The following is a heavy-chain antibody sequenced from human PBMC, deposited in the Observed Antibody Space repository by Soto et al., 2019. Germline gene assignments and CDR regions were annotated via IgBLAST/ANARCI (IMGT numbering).Heavy chain of an antibody. J-gene: IGHJ4*01. D-gene: IGHD2-21*01. CDR3: TSAERCGFGIDY. CDR2: TSYRSKWYN. V-gene: IGHV6-1*01. Sequence: SQTLSLTCDISGNSVSSNSAAWNWIRQSPSRGLEWLGRTSYRSKWYNDYAVSVKSRITINPDTSKNQFSLQLNSVTPEDTTLYYSTSAERCGFGIDYWGQGTMVTVSS. CDR1: GNSVSSNSAA.